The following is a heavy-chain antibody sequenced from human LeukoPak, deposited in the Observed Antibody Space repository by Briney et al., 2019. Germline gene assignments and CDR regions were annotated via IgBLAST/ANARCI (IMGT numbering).Heavy chain of an antibody. Sequence: PGGSLRLSCAASGFTVSSNYITWVRQAPGKGLEWVSVIYSGGTTYYADSVKGRFTISRDNSKNTLYLQMNSLRAEDTAVYYCAKYDSGSQPGLVDYWGQGTLVTVSS. CDR3: AKYDSGSQPGLVDY. CDR1: GFTVSSNY. V-gene: IGHV3-53*01. D-gene: IGHD3-10*01. CDR2: IYSGGTT. J-gene: IGHJ4*02.